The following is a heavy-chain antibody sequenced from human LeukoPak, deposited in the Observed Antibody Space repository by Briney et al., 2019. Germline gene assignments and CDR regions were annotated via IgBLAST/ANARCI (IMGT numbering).Heavy chain of an antibody. CDR2: MKRDGSEI. Sequence: GGSLRLSCSASGFTFSTYWMSWVRQAPGKGLEWVANMKRDGSEIYYVDSVKGRFTISRDNAKNSLFLQMNSLRAEDTAVYYCARGGGLDVWGQGATVTVSS. CDR3: ARGGGLDV. CDR1: GFTFSTYW. V-gene: IGHV3-7*04. J-gene: IGHJ6*02.